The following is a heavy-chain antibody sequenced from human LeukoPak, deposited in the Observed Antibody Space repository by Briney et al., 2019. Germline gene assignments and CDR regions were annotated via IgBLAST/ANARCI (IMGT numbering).Heavy chain of an antibody. Sequence: GGSLRLSCAASGFIFSNYWMSWVRQAPGKGLEWVANIKQDGTEKDYVASVRGRFTISRDNAKNSLYLQVNSLRAEDTAVYYCARDRYSSGWYTFDYWGQGTLVTVSS. D-gene: IGHD6-19*01. CDR2: IKQDGTEK. CDR3: ARDRYSSGWYTFDY. CDR1: GFIFSNYW. V-gene: IGHV3-7*03. J-gene: IGHJ4*02.